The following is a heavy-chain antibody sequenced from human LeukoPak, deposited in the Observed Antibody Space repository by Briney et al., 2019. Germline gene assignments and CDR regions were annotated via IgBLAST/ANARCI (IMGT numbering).Heavy chain of an antibody. D-gene: IGHD6-19*01. Sequence: GGSLRLSCVTSGFTFNNYAMTWVRQAPGKGLEWVSSISSSSSYIYYADSVKGRLTISRDNAKNSLYLQMNSLRAEDTAVYYCARDGPSSGWYEAFDYWGQGTLVTVSS. CDR3: ARDGPSSGWYEAFDY. CDR1: GFTFNNYA. J-gene: IGHJ4*02. V-gene: IGHV3-21*01. CDR2: ISSSSSYI.